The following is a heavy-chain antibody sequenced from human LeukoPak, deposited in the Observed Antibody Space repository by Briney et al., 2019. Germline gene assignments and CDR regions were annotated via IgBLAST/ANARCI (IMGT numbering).Heavy chain of an antibody. CDR1: GGSISSYY. CDR3: ARWNFRQYYYYMDV. D-gene: IGHD1-7*01. CDR2: IYTSGST. Sequence: PSETLSLTCTVSGGSISSYYWSWIRQPAGKGLEWLGRIYTSGSTNYNPSLKSRVTMSVDTSKNQFSLKLSSVTAADTAVYYCARWNFRQYYYYMDVWGKGTTVTVSS. V-gene: IGHV4-4*07. J-gene: IGHJ6*03.